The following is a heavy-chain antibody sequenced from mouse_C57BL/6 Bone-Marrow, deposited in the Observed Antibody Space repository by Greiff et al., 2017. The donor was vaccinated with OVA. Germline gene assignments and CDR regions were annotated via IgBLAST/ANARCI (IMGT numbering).Heavy chain of an antibody. CDR2: IRLKSDNYAT. J-gene: IGHJ2*01. Sequence: VQLVESGGGLVQPGGSMKLSCVASGFTFSNYWMNWVRQSPEKGLEWVAQIRLKSDNYATHYAESVKGRFTISRDDSKSSVYLQMNNLRAEDTGIYYCTGNGNYFDYWGQGTTLTVSS. V-gene: IGHV6-3*01. CDR1: GFTFSNYW. D-gene: IGHD2-1*01. CDR3: TGNGNYFDY.